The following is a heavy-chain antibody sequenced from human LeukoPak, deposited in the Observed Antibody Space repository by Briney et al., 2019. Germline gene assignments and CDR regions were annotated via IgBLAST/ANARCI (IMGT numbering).Heavy chain of an antibody. V-gene: IGHV3-48*04. CDR1: GFTFSAYS. D-gene: IGHD3-9*01. CDR2: VTRPGTTT. CDR3: ARGGAPYFDWCFDY. J-gene: IGHJ4*02. Sequence: GGSLRLSCATSGFTFSAYSLSWVRQAPGKGLEWVSHVTRPGTTTYYAESVRGRFTISRDNAKNSLYLQMNSLRAEDTAIYYCARGGAPYFDWCFDYWGQGTLVTVSS.